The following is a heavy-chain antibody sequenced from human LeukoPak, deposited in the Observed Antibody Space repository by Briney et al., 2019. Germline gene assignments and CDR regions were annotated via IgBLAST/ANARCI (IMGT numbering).Heavy chain of an antibody. Sequence: SETLSLTCAVYGGSISSYYWSWIRQPPGKGLEWIGYIYYSGSTNYNPSLKSRVTMSVDTSKNQFSLNLNSVTATDTAVYYCARHWVGTELTTSYPFDYWGQGTLVTVSS. CDR2: IYYSGST. V-gene: IGHV4-59*08. CDR3: ARHWVGTELTTSYPFDY. D-gene: IGHD4-11*01. J-gene: IGHJ4*02. CDR1: GGSISSYY.